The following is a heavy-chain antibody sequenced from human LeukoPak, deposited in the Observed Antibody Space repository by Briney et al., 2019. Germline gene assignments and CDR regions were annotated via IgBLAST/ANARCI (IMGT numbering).Heavy chain of an antibody. V-gene: IGHV3-49*03. CDR1: GFTFGDYA. CDR3: TRDVWSGCSGGSCYSFDY. CDR2: IRSKAYGGTT. J-gene: IGHJ4*02. Sequence: GGSLRLSCTASGFTFGDYAMSWFRQAPGKGLEWVGFIRSKAYGGTTEYAASVKGRFTISRDDSKSIAYLQMNSLKTEDTAVYYCTRDVWSGCSGGSCYSFDYWGQGTLVTVSS. D-gene: IGHD2-15*01.